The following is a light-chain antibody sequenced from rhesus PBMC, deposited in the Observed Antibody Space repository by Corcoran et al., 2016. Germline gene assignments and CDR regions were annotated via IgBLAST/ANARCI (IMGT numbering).Light chain of an antibody. CDR2: GDT. V-gene: IGLV3-25*02. CDR3: QVWDTDSKYI. J-gene: IGLJ1*01. Sequence: SYELTQPPSVSAASGQTAKITCEGDNIGSKNVHWYQQRPPQAPFLIIYGDTRRPSGIPERFSGSNSGTIATLTITRVEAGDEAYFFCQVWDTDSKYIFGTGTRLTVL. CDR1: NIGSKN.